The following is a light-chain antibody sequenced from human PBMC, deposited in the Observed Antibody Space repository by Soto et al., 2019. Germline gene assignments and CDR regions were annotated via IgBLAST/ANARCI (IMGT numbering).Light chain of an antibody. V-gene: IGKV1-5*03. CDR2: KVT. Sequence: DIQMTQSPSTLYASVGDRVTITCRASQSVDTCLAWYQQKPGKAPHLLIYKVTSLETGVPPRFSGSGSVTEFNLTISSLQPDDFATYYCQQFYRYPWTVGQGTKVEIK. CDR1: QSVDTC. CDR3: QQFYRYPWT. J-gene: IGKJ1*01.